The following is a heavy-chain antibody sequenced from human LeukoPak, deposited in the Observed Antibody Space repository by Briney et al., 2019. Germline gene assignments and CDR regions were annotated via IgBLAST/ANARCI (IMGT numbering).Heavy chain of an antibody. D-gene: IGHD6-13*01. CDR1: GYTFTSYG. CDR2: ISAYNGNT. CDR3: ARDLAAAGANSDY. Sequence: ASVKVSCKASGYTFTSYGISWVRQAPGQGLEWMGWISAYNGNTNYAQKLQGRVTMTRDTSISTAYMELSRLRSADTAVYYCARDLAAAGANSDYWGQGTLVTVSS. J-gene: IGHJ4*02. V-gene: IGHV1-18*01.